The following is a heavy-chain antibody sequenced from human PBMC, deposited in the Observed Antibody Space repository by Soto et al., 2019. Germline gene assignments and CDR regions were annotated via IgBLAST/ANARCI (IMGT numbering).Heavy chain of an antibody. Sequence: ASVKVSCKASGYTFTGYYMHWVRQAPGQGLEWMGWINPNSGGTNYAQKFQGWVTMTRDTSISTAYMELSRLRSEDTAVYYCARDLGYCSSTSCYRAYYFDYWGQGTLVTVSS. V-gene: IGHV1-2*04. CDR1: GYTFTGYY. J-gene: IGHJ4*02. CDR2: INPNSGGT. D-gene: IGHD2-2*01. CDR3: ARDLGYCSSTSCYRAYYFDY.